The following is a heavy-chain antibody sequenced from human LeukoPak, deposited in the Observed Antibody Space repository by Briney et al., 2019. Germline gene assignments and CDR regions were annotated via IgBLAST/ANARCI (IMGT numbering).Heavy chain of an antibody. D-gene: IGHD3-9*01. Sequence: SGTLSLTCAVSGGSISSSNWWSWDRQPPGKGLEWIGEIYHSGSTNYNPSLKSRVTISVDKSKNQFSLKLSSVTAADTAVYYCARESPDILTGYYAFDIWGQGTMVTVSS. J-gene: IGHJ3*02. CDR3: ARESPDILTGYYAFDI. CDR1: GGSISSSNW. V-gene: IGHV4-4*02. CDR2: IYHSGST.